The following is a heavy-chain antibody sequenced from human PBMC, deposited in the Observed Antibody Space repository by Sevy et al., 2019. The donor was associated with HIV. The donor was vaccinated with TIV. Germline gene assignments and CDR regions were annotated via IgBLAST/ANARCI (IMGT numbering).Heavy chain of an antibody. J-gene: IGHJ4*02. D-gene: IGHD6-19*01. Sequence: GESLKISCKGSGYSFTSYWIGWVRQMPGKGLEWMGSIYPGDSDTRYSPSFQGHVTISADKSISTAYLQWSSLKASDTAMYYCARRRETRGWIFDYWGQGTLVTVSS. CDR3: ARRRETRGWIFDY. CDR2: IYPGDSDT. CDR1: GYSFTSYW. V-gene: IGHV5-51*01.